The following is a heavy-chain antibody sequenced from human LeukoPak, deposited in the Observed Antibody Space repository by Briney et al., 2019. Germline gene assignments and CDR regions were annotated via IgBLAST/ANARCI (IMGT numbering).Heavy chain of an antibody. V-gene: IGHV3-21*01. CDR1: GFTSSSYS. CDR2: ISSSSSYI. CDR3: ARTRVEYSSPADY. J-gene: IGHJ4*02. D-gene: IGHD6-6*01. Sequence: PGGSLRLSCAASGFTSSSYSMNWVRQAPGKGLEWVSSISSSSSYIYYADSVKGRFTISRDNAKNSLYLQMNSLRAEDTAVYYCARTRVEYSSPADYWAQGTLVTVSS.